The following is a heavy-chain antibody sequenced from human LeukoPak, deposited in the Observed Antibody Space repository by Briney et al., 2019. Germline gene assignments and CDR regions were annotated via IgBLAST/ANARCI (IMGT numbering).Heavy chain of an antibody. V-gene: IGHV1-8*01. J-gene: IGHJ4*02. CDR2: MNPNSGNT. D-gene: IGHD3-10*01. CDR3: ARGRTPMVRGVQVGTDY. CDR1: GYTFTSYD. Sequence: ASVKVSCKASGYTFTSYDINWVRQATGQGLEWMGWMNPNSGNTGYAQKFQGRVTMTRNTSISTAYMELSSLRSEDTAVYYCARGRTPMVRGVQVGTDYWGQGTLVTVSS.